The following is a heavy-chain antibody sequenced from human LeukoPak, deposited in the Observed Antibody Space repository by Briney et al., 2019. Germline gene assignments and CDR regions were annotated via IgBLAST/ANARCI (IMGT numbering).Heavy chain of an antibody. Sequence: GGSLRLSCAASGFTFDDYAMHWVRQAPGKGLEWVSGISWNSGSIGYADSVKGRFTISRDNAKNSLYLQMNSLRAEDTALYYCAKDIYYYYGMDVWGQGTTVTVSS. CDR3: AKDIYYYYGMDV. J-gene: IGHJ6*02. CDR2: ISWNSGSI. CDR1: GFTFDDYA. V-gene: IGHV3-9*01.